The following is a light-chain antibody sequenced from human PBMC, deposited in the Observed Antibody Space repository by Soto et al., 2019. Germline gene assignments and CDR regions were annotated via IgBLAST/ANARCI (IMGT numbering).Light chain of an antibody. J-gene: IGLJ3*02. Sequence: QSVLTQPRSVSGSPGQSVTISCTGPSGNVGDFKYVSWYQHHPGKAPKLMIYDVTKRPSGVPDRFSGSQSGNTASLTISGLQAEDEAGYYCCSYAGSYTWVFGGGTKVTVL. CDR2: DVT. V-gene: IGLV2-11*01. CDR1: SGNVGDFKY. CDR3: CSYAGSYTWV.